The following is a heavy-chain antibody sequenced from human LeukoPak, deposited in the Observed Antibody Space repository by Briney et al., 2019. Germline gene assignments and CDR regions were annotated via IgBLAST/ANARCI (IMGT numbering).Heavy chain of an antibody. CDR1: GYSFDAYG. Sequence: ASVKVSCKASGYSFDAYGISWVRQAPGQVLEWLGWISTYNGDTNYAQNLQGRVSMTTDTSTSTVSMELRSLRSDDTAVYYCARGCVHCSYTSRGGDSFNVWGQGTKVTVSS. J-gene: IGHJ3*01. D-gene: IGHD2-2*01. V-gene: IGHV1-18*01. CDR2: ISTYNGDT. CDR3: ARGCVHCSYTSRGGDSFNV.